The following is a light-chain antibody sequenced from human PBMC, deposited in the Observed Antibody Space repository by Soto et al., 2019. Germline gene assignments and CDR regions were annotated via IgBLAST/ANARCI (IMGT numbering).Light chain of an antibody. CDR1: QSISSW. Sequence: DIKFTQSPSTLSASVGDRVTITCRASQSISSWLAWYQQKPGKAPKVLIYDASSLESGVRSRFSGSGSGTEFTRTISSLQPDDFATYYCQQYNSCSRTFGQGTKVDIK. V-gene: IGKV1-5*01. CDR2: DAS. CDR3: QQYNSCSRT. J-gene: IGKJ1*01.